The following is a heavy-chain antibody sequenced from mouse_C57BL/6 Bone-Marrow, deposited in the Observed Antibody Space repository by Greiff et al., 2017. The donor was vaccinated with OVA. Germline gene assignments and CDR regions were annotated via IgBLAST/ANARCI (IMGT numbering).Heavy chain of an antibody. V-gene: IGHV5-16*01. CDR2: FNYDGSST. D-gene: IGHD2-3*01. Sequence: EVKLVESEGGLVPPGSSMKLSCPASGFPFSAYYMAWFRQVPEKGLEWVATFNYDGSSTSYLDSLKSRFIISRDNAKNMLYLQMSSLKSEDTATYYCARDDGYYSFAYWGQGTLVTVSA. CDR3: ARDDGYYSFAY. CDR1: GFPFSAYY. J-gene: IGHJ3*01.